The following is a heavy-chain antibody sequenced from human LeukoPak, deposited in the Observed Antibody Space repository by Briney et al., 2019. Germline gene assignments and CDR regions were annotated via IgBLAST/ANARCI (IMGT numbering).Heavy chain of an antibody. CDR3: AGDGGH. CDR2: IYYSGST. D-gene: IGHD3-16*01. Sequence: SETLSLTCTVSGGSISSYYWSWIRQPPGKGLEWIGYIYYSGSTNYNPSLKSRVTISVDTSKNQFSLKLSSVTAADTAVYYCAGDGGHWGQGTLVTVSS. J-gene: IGHJ4*02. V-gene: IGHV4-59*01. CDR1: GGSISSYY.